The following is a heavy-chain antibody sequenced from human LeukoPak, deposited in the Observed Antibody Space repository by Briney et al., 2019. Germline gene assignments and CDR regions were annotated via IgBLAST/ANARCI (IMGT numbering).Heavy chain of an antibody. Sequence: PGGSLRLSCATSGFTFSSNGVHWARQAPGKGLEWVAFMRSDGSHEEYAESVKGRFAISRDSSKNTVHLQMNSLRFEDTALYYCAKAFGSGSYIIDHWGRGTLVTVSS. V-gene: IGHV3-30*02. CDR2: MRSDGSHE. J-gene: IGHJ4*02. CDR3: AKAFGSGSYIIDH. D-gene: IGHD3-10*01. CDR1: GFTFSSNG.